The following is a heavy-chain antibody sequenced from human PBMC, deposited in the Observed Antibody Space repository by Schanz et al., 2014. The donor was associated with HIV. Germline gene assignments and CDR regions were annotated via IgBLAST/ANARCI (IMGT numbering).Heavy chain of an antibody. Sequence: QVQLVESGGGVVQPGRSLRLSCAASGFTFSSYGMHWVPQAPGRGLEWVAVIWYDGSNKYYADSVKGRFTISRDNSKNTVYLQMNSLRAEDTAVYYCATAAVTDYSDNWGQGTLVTVSS. D-gene: IGHD4-17*01. V-gene: IGHV3-33*01. CDR2: IWYDGSNK. CDR1: GFTFSSYG. J-gene: IGHJ4*02. CDR3: ATAAVTDYSDN.